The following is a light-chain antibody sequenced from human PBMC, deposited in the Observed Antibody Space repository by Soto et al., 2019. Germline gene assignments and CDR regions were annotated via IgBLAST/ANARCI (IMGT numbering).Light chain of an antibody. CDR3: AAWDDSLNGSYV. CDR1: NSNIGSNT. CDR2: SNK. J-gene: IGLJ1*01. V-gene: IGLV1-44*01. Sequence: QSVLTQPPSASGTPGQRVSISCSGSNSNIGSNTVNWYQHLPGTAPKLLIYSNKQRPSGVPDRFSGSKSGTSASLAISGLQSEDEADYYCAAWDDSLNGSYVFGTGTKLTVL.